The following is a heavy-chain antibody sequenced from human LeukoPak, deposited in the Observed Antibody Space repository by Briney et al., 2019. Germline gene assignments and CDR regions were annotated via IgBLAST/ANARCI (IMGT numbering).Heavy chain of an antibody. CDR2: ISAYNGNT. J-gene: IGHJ4*02. D-gene: IGHD1-26*01. CDR1: GYPFTKYG. Sequence: ASVKVSCMTSGYPFTKYGISWVRQAPGQGLEWMGWISAYNGNTNYAQKLQGRVTMTTDTSTSTAYMELRSLRSDDTAVYYCARASDPRVGARPAPIDYWGQGTLVTVSS. CDR3: ARASDPRVGARPAPIDY. V-gene: IGHV1-18*01.